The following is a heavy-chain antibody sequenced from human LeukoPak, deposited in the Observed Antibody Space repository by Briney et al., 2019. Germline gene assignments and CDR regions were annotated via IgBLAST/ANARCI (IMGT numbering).Heavy chain of an antibody. D-gene: IGHD6-19*01. V-gene: IGHV7-4-1*02. CDR1: GYTFTSYA. CDR2: INTNTGNP. CDR3: ARSSESSGWYGSVDY. Sequence: ASVKVSCKASGYTFTSYAMNWVRQAPGQGLEWMGWINTNTGNPTYAQGFTGRFVFSLDTSVSTAYLQISSLKAEDTAVYYCARSSESSGWYGSVDYWGQGTLVTVSS. J-gene: IGHJ4*02.